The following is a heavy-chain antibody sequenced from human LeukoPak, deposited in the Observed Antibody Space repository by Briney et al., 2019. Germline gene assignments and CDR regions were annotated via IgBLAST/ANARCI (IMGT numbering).Heavy chain of an antibody. CDR2: IYYSGST. CDR3: ARQGGMVRPFDY. CDR1: GGSISSGGYS. V-gene: IGHV4-30-2*03. D-gene: IGHD2-15*01. J-gene: IGHJ4*02. Sequence: PSQTLSLTCAVSGGSISSGGYSWSWIRQPPGKGLEWIGSIYYSGSTYYNPSLKSRVTISVDTSKNQFSLKLSSVTAADTAVYYCARQGGMVRPFDYWGQGTLVTVSS.